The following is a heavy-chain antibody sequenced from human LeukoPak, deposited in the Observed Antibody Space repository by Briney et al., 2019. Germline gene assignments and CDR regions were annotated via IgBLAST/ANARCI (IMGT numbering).Heavy chain of an antibody. D-gene: IGHD1-26*01. V-gene: IGHV4-59*08. Sequence: SETLSLTCTVSGGSISSYYWSWIRQPPGKGLEWIGYIYYSGSTNYNPSLKSRVTISVDTSKNQFSLKLSSVTAADTAVYYCASSGSYVKDYYGMDVWGQGTTVTVSS. J-gene: IGHJ6*02. CDR1: GGSISSYY. CDR3: ASSGSYVKDYYGMDV. CDR2: IYYSGST.